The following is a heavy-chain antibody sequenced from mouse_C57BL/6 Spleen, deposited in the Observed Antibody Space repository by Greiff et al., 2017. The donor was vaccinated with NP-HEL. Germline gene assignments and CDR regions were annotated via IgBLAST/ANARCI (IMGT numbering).Heavy chain of an antibody. CDR1: GYTFTDYE. V-gene: IGHV1-15*01. Sequence: VKLQQSGAELVRPGASVTLSCKASGYTFTDYEMHWVKQTPVHGLEWIGAIDPETGGPAYNQKFKGKAILTADKSSSTAYMELRSLTSEDSAVYYCTKRAMDYWGQGTSVTVSS. CDR2: IDPETGGP. J-gene: IGHJ4*01. CDR3: TKRAMDY.